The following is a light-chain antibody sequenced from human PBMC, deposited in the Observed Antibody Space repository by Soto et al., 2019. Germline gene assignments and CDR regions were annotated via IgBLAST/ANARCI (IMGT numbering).Light chain of an antibody. CDR1: SSDVGGYNY. CDR3: SSYTSSSTLLYV. J-gene: IGLJ1*01. CDR2: DVS. V-gene: IGLV2-14*01. Sequence: SALTPPASVSGSPGQSITISCTGTSSDVGGYNYVSWYQQHPGKAPKLMIYDVSNRPSGVSNRFSGSKSGNTASLTISGLQAEDEADYYCSSYTSSSTLLYVFGTGTKLTVL.